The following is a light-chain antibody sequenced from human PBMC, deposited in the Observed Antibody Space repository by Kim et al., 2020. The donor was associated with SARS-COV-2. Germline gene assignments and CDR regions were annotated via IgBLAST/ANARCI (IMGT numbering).Light chain of an antibody. Sequence: QSVTISCHGTSSDIGDYNYVSWYQQPPGKAPNLIIYDVHKRPSGVPDRFSGSKSGNTASLTISGLRAEDEADYYCYSYAGSYTYGVFGGGTQLTVL. CDR1: SSDIGDYNY. V-gene: IGLV2-11*01. CDR3: YSYAGSYTYGV. CDR2: DVH. J-gene: IGLJ3*02.